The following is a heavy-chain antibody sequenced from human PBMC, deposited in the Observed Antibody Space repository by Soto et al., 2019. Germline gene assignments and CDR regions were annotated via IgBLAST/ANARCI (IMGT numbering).Heavy chain of an antibody. CDR2: IYHSGST. CDR3: ARLSLRRFVDY. CDR1: GGSISSSNW. J-gene: IGHJ4*02. D-gene: IGHD3-16*01. V-gene: IGHV4-4*02. Sequence: PSETLSLTCAVSGGSISSSNWWSWVRQPPGKGLEWIGEIYHSGSTYYNPSLTSRVTISVDTSKNQFSLKLSSVTAADTAVYYCARLSLRRFVDYWGQGTLVTVSS.